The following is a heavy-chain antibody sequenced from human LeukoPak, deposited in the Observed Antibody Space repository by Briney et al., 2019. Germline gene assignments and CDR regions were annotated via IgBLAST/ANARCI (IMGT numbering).Heavy chain of an antibody. CDR1: DFNFSSYW. CDR2: IKEDGSET. CDR3: ARDRGDLRVATIWAYYFDY. D-gene: IGHD5-12*01. J-gene: IGHJ4*02. V-gene: IGHV3-7*01. Sequence: GGSLRLSCTASDFNFSSYWMDWVRQAPGKGLQWVAHIKEDGSETEYVDSVKGRFTISRDNPKNTLYLQMNSLRAEDTAVYYCARDRGDLRVATIWAYYFDYWGQGTLVTVSS.